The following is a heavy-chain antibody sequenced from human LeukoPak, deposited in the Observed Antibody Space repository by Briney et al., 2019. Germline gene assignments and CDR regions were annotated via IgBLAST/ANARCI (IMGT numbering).Heavy chain of an antibody. CDR3: ARLPYSRDAFDI. V-gene: IGHV4-59*08. CDR2: IYDSGST. CDR1: GGSISSYY. D-gene: IGHD6-13*01. Sequence: SETLSLTCTVSGGSISSYYWNWIRQPPGKGLEWIGYIYDSGSTNYNPSLKSRVTISVDTSKNQFSLKLSSVTAADTAVYYCARLPYSRDAFDIWGQGTMVTVSS. J-gene: IGHJ3*02.